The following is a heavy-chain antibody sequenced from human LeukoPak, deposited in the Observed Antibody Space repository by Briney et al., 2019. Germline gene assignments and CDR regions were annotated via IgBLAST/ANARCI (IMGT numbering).Heavy chain of an antibody. J-gene: IGHJ4*02. V-gene: IGHV4-4*07. D-gene: IGHD3-10*01. Sequence: SETLSLTCTVSGGSISSYYWSWIRQPAGKGLEWIGRIDTSGSTNYNPSLKSRVTISVDKSKTHFSLKLSSVTAADTAVYYCARDYYGSGSYDYWGQGTLVTVSS. CDR3: ARDYYGSGSYDY. CDR2: IDTSGST. CDR1: GGSISSYY.